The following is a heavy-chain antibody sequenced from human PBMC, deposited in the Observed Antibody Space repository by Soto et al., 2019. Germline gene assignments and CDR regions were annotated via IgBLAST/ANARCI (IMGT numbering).Heavy chain of an antibody. J-gene: IGHJ4*02. CDR1: GFTVSDNV. V-gene: IGHV3-66*01. Sequence: VQLVESGGGLVQPGGSLRLSCAASGFTVSDNVMNWVRQAPGKGLEWVSGVYRGGSTYYADSVKGRFTISRDTSRNTLYLQVNSLRAEDWAVYYCARDSAPVTHEIDYWGQGTLVTVSS. D-gene: IGHD4-17*01. CDR2: VYRGGST. CDR3: ARDSAPVTHEIDY.